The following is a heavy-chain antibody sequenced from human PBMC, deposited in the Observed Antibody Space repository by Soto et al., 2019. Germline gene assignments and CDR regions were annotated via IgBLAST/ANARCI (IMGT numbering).Heavy chain of an antibody. D-gene: IGHD1-26*01. CDR1: GGTFSSYS. CDR3: ARDGGRHSGGIDY. J-gene: IGHJ4*02. CDR2: IIPIFGTA. V-gene: IGHV1-69*01. Sequence: QVQLVQSGAEVKKPGSSVKVSCKASGGTFSSYSINWVRQAPGQGLEWMGEIIPIFGTANYAQKFQGRVTITADESTSTAYMELSSLRSEDTGVYSCARDGGRHSGGIDYWGQGTVVTVSS.